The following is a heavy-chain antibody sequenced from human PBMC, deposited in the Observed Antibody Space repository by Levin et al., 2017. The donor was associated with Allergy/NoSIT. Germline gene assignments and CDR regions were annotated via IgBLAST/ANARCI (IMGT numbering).Heavy chain of an antibody. Sequence: GGSLRLSCAASGFTFSSYAMHWVRQAPGKGLEWVAVISYDGSNKYYADSVKGRFTISRDNSKNTLYLQMNSLRAEDTAVYYCASGPSLGAFDIWGQGTMVTVSS. CDR2: ISYDGSNK. J-gene: IGHJ3*02. CDR3: ASGPSLGAFDI. V-gene: IGHV3-30-3*01. D-gene: IGHD3-16*01. CDR1: GFTFSSYA.